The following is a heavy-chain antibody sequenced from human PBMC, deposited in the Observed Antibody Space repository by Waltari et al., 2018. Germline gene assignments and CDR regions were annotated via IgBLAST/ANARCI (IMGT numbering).Heavy chain of an antibody. J-gene: IGHJ4*02. V-gene: IGHV4-31*03. Sequence: QVQLQESGPGLVKPSQTLSLTCTVSGGSISSGGYYWSWIRQHPGKGLEWIGYIYYSGSTYYNPSLKSRGTISVDTSKNQFSLKLSSVTAADTAVYYCAGGSSSWSAPDYWGQGTLVTVSS. CDR1: GGSISSGGYY. D-gene: IGHD6-13*01. CDR2: IYYSGST. CDR3: AGGSSSWSAPDY.